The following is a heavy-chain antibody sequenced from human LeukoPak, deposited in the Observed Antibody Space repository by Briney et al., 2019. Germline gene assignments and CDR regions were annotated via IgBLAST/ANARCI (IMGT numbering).Heavy chain of an antibody. J-gene: IGHJ4*02. CDR3: ARDTIFGVVITLGY. D-gene: IGHD3-3*01. V-gene: IGHV3-21*01. CDR2: ISSSGSYK. Sequence: GGSLRLSCAASGFTFSSYSMNWVRQAPGKGLEWVSSISSSGSYKYYADSVKGRFTISRDNAKKSLYLQMNSLRAEDTAVYYCARDTIFGVVITLGYWGQGTLVTVSS. CDR1: GFTFSSYS.